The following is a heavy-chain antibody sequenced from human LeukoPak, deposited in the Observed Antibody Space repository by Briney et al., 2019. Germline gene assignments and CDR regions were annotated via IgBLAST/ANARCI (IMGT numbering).Heavy chain of an antibody. CDR2: ISAYNGNT. Sequence: ASVKVSCKASGYTFTSYGISWVRQAPGQGLEWMGWISAYNGNTNYAQKLQGRVTMTTDTSTSTAYMELRSLRSDDTAVYYCARASGYHSNYVYYYYYYMDVWGKGTTVTVSS. D-gene: IGHD4-11*01. V-gene: IGHV1-18*01. CDR1: GYTFTSYG. CDR3: ARASGYHSNYVYYYYYYMDV. J-gene: IGHJ6*03.